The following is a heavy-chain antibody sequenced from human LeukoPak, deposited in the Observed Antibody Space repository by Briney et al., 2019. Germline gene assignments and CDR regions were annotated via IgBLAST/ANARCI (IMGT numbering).Heavy chain of an antibody. J-gene: IGHJ4*02. CDR1: GFTFSSYA. Sequence: GGSLRLSCAASGFTFSSYAMSWVRQAPGKGLEWVAFIRYDGSNKYYADSVKGRFTISRDNSKNTLYLQMNSLRAEDTAVYYCAKTGYSSSWYEGLFDYWGQGTLVTVSS. D-gene: IGHD6-13*01. CDR3: AKTGYSSSWYEGLFDY. CDR2: IRYDGSNK. V-gene: IGHV3-30*02.